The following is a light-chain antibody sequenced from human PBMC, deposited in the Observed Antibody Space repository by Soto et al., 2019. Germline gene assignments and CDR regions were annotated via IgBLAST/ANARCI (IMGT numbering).Light chain of an antibody. CDR2: DAS. V-gene: IGKV1-33*01. CDR1: QDISNY. J-gene: IGKJ5*01. CDR3: KQSDSLPTS. Sequence: DIQMTQSPSSLSASVGDRVTITCRASQDISNYLNWYQQRPGKDPKLLIYDASNLERGVPSRFGGSRSATHFTFALTSLQPEDVATYYCKQSDSLPTSFGQGTRLEI.